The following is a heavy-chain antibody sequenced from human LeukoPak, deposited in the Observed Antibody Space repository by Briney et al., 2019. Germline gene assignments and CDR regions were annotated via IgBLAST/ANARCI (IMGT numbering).Heavy chain of an antibody. J-gene: IGHJ4*02. CDR3: ARAGWIITSGIDY. D-gene: IGHD3-10*01. CDR2: IYHIGST. V-gene: IGHV4-38-2*01. Sequence: PSETLSLTCGVSGYSIGRGYYWAWLRQPPGKGLEWIGTIYHIGSTYYNPSLESRVTISVDTSKNEFSLNLSSVTAADTAVYFCARAGWIITSGIDYWGQGALVTVSS. CDR1: GYSIGRGYY.